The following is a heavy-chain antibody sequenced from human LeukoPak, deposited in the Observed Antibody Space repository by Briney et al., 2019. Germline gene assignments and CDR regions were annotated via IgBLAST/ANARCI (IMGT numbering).Heavy chain of an antibody. Sequence: SETLSLTCAVYGGSFSGYYWSWIRQPPGKGLEWIGEINHSGSTNYNPSLKSRVTISVDTSKNQFSLELSSVTAADTAVYYCARGGESGSSVDYWGQGTLVTVSS. D-gene: IGHD1-26*01. CDR3: ARGGESGSSVDY. J-gene: IGHJ4*02. CDR2: INHSGST. V-gene: IGHV4-34*01. CDR1: GGSFSGYY.